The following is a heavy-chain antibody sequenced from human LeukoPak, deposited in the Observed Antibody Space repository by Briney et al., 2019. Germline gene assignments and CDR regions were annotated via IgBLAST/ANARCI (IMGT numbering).Heavy chain of an antibody. CDR1: GFSFSSYN. Sequence: GGSLRLSCAASGFSFSSYNMNWVRLAPGKGLEWVSSISTSNSYIYYAASVRGRFTVSRDNARNSVFLQMNSLTAEDTAVYYCARDPERYLRTGKFDYWGQGTLVTVSS. CDR3: ARDPERYLRTGKFDY. D-gene: IGHD5/OR15-5a*01. V-gene: IGHV3-21*01. J-gene: IGHJ4*02. CDR2: ISTSNSYI.